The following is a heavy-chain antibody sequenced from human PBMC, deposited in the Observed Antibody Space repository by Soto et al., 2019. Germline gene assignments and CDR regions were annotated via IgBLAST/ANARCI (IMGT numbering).Heavy chain of an antibody. CDR2: FYYGGST. Sequence: LALTCDGSGYSITSGYYWGWVRQPPGKGLEWIGSFYYGGSTFYNPSLKSRVTISVDASKNNFSLSLTSVTAADTAVYFCTRVVAGLDYWGQGILVTVSS. D-gene: IGHD6-19*01. CDR1: GYSITSGYY. V-gene: IGHV4-38-2*01. J-gene: IGHJ4*02. CDR3: TRVVAGLDY.